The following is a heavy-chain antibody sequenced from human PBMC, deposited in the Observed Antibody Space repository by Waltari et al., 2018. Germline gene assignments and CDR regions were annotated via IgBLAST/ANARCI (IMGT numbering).Heavy chain of an antibody. Sequence: EVQLVQSGAEVKKPGESVKNSCKGSGYSFTSYWHGWVSQMPGKGLEWMWIIYPGASDTRYSPSFQGQVTISADKSISTAYLQWSSLKASDTAMYYCARFFGSSWYYFDYWGQGTLVTVSS. D-gene: IGHD6-13*01. CDR2: IYPGASDT. CDR3: ARFFGSSWYYFDY. J-gene: IGHJ4*02. V-gene: IGHV5-51*01. CDR1: GYSFTSYW.